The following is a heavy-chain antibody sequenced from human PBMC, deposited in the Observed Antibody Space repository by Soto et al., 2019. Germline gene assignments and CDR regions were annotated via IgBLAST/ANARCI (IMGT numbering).Heavy chain of an antibody. D-gene: IGHD3-3*01. CDR2: IYCSGST. CDR1: GGSISSYY. J-gene: IGHJ6*03. V-gene: IGHV4-59*08. CDR3: ARILRFLEWGYYYYYMDV. Sequence: SLTCTVSGGSISSYYWSWIRQPPGKGLEWIGYIYCSGSTNYKPSLKSRVTISVDTAKNQFSQKLSSVTAADTAVYYCARILRFLEWGYYYYYMDVWGKGTTVTVSS.